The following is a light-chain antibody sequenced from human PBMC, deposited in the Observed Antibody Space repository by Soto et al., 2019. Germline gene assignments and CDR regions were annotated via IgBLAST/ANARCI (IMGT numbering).Light chain of an antibody. V-gene: IGLV1-40*01. CDR2: DTT. CDR1: GSNIGAGYD. Sequence: QSVLTQPPSVSGAPGQSVTISCTGTGSNIGAGYDVHWYQQLPGVAPKLLTFDTTNRPSGVPGRFSGSKSGASASLAITGLLPEDEADFFCQSFDTNLNAVVFGGGTQLTVL. J-gene: IGLJ2*01. CDR3: QSFDTNLNAVV.